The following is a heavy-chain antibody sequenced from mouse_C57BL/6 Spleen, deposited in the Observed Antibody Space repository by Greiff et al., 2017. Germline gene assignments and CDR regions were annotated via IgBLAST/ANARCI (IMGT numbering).Heavy chain of an antibody. J-gene: IGHJ2*01. V-gene: IGHV1-78*01. CDR3: ARSGVLLRVYFDY. D-gene: IGHD1-1*01. Sequence: QVQLQQSDAELVKPGASVKISCKVSGYTFTDHTIHWMKQSPEKGLEWIGYIYPRDGSTKYNEKFKGKATLTADKSSSTAYMQLNSLTSEDSAVYFWARSGVLLRVYFDYWGQGTTLTVSS. CDR1: GYTFTDHT. CDR2: IYPRDGST.